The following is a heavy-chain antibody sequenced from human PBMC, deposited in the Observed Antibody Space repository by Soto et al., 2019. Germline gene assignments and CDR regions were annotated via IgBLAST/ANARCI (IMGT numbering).Heavy chain of an antibody. Sequence: SGESLKISCQGSGYRFTSYWIGWVRQMPGKGLEWMGIIYPGDSDTRYSPSFQGQVTISADKSISTAYLQWSSLKASDTAMYYCARTSAAGKYYYGMDVWGQGTTVTVSS. D-gene: IGHD6-13*01. CDR3: ARTSAAGKYYYGMDV. V-gene: IGHV5-51*01. CDR1: GYRFTSYW. CDR2: IYPGDSDT. J-gene: IGHJ6*02.